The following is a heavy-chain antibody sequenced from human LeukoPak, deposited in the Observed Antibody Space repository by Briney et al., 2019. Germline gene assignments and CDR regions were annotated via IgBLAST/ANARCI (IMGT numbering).Heavy chain of an antibody. D-gene: IGHD3-22*01. CDR1: GFTFSSYG. CDR3: AKDSDYYDSSGYYEY. Sequence: GGSLRLSCAASGFTFSSYGMHWVRQAPGKGLEWVAFIRYDGSNKYYADSVKGRFTISRDNSKNPLYLQMNSLRAEDTAVYYCAKDSDYYDSSGYYEYWGQGTLVTVSS. CDR2: IRYDGSNK. J-gene: IGHJ4*02. V-gene: IGHV3-30*02.